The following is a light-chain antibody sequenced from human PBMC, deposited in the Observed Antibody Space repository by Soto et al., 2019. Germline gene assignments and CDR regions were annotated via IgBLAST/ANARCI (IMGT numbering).Light chain of an antibody. J-gene: IGKJ2*01. Sequence: EIVLKQSPGTLYLSPGKRATLSCRASQSVSSSYLAWYQQKPGQAPRLLIYGASSRATGIPDRFSGSGSGTDFTLTTSRLEPEDFAVYYCQQYGRSPPYTFGQGTKLEI. CDR1: QSVSSSY. CDR2: GAS. CDR3: QQYGRSPPYT. V-gene: IGKV3-20*01.